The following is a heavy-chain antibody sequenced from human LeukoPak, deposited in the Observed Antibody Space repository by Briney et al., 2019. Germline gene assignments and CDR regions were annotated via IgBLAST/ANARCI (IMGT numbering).Heavy chain of an antibody. Sequence: NPSETLSLTCAVYGGSFSGYYWSWIRQPPGKGLEWIGEINHSGSTNYNPSLKSRVTISVDTSKNQFSLKLSSVTAADTAVYYCARHRTPGYDFWSGSYDAFDIWGQGTVVTVSS. CDR1: GGSFSGYY. CDR2: INHSGST. J-gene: IGHJ3*02. V-gene: IGHV4-34*01. D-gene: IGHD3-3*01. CDR3: ARHRTPGYDFWSGSYDAFDI.